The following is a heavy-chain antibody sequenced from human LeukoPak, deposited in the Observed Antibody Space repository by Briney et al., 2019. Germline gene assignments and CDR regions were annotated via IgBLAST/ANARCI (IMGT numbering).Heavy chain of an antibody. D-gene: IGHD6-13*01. CDR3: ARDPNTLKFSSSWDPLDY. Sequence: ASVKVSCKVSGYTLTELSMHWVRQAPGKGLEWMGGFDPEDGETIYAQKFQGRVTMTEDTSTDTAYMELSSLRSEDTAVYYCARDPNTLKFSSSWDPLDYWGQGTLVTVSS. J-gene: IGHJ4*02. CDR2: FDPEDGET. CDR1: GYTLTELS. V-gene: IGHV1-24*01.